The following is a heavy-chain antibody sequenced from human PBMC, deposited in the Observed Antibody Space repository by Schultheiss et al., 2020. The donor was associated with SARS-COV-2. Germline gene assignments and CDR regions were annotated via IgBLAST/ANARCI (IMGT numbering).Heavy chain of an antibody. V-gene: IGHV3-48*04. Sequence: GGSLRLSCAASGFTFSSYSMNWVRQAPGKGLEWVSYISSSGSTIYYADSVKGRFTISRDNAKNSLYLQMNSLRAEDTAVYYCARGNYGDYGVNYWGQGTLVTVSS. J-gene: IGHJ4*02. D-gene: IGHD4-17*01. CDR3: ARGNYGDYGVNY. CDR2: ISSSGSTI. CDR1: GFTFSSYS.